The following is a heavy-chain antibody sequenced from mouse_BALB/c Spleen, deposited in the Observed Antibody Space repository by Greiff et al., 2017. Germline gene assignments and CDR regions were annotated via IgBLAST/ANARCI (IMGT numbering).Heavy chain of an antibody. CDR3: ARDREVRRSYAMDY. CDR1: GFSLTSYG. V-gene: IGHV2-9*02. J-gene: IGHJ4*01. CDR2: IWAGGST. D-gene: IGHD2-14*01. Sequence: VMLVESGPGLVAPSQSLSITCTVSGFSLTSYGVHWVRQPPGKGLEWLGVIWAGGSTNYNSALMSRLSISKDNSKSQVFLKMNSLQTDDTAMYYCARDREVRRSYAMDYWGQGTSVTVSS.